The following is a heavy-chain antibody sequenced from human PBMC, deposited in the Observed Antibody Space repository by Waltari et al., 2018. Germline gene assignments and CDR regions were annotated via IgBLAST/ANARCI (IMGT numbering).Heavy chain of an antibody. J-gene: IGHJ6*02. Sequence: QVQLVQSGAEVKKPGASVKVSCKASGYTFTGYYMHWVRQAPGQGLEWMGWINPNSGGTNYAQKFQGRVTMTRDTSISTADMELSRLRSDDTAVYYCVRPGIAAAEPSVRYGMDVWGQGTTVTVSS. V-gene: IGHV1-2*02. CDR2: INPNSGGT. CDR3: VRPGIAAAEPSVRYGMDV. CDR1: GYTFTGYY. D-gene: IGHD6-13*01.